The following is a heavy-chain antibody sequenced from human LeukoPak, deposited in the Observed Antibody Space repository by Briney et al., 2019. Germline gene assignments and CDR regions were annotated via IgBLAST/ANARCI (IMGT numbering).Heavy chain of an antibody. CDR2: TSGSGGST. CDR1: GFTFSSYA. Sequence: GGSLRLACAAPGFTFSSYAMSWVRQAPGKGLEWISATSGSGGSTYYADSVKGRFTISRDNSKNTLYLQMNSLRAEDTAVYYCAKGYDDYVWGSYYFDYWGQGILVTVSS. J-gene: IGHJ4*02. CDR3: AKGYDDYVWGSYYFDY. V-gene: IGHV3-23*01. D-gene: IGHD3-16*01.